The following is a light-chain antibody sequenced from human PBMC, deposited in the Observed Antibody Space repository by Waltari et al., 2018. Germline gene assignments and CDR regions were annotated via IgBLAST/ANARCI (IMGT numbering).Light chain of an antibody. J-gene: IGKJ1*01. V-gene: IGKV3-20*01. CDR3: QKYDRLPAT. Sequence: IVLTQSPGTPSLSPGQRATLSCRASQSIGKYLVWYQQKPGQAPRLLMYAASSRATGIPDRFSGSGSGTDFSLTISRLEPEDFAVYYCQKYDRLPATFGQGTKVEIK. CDR2: AAS. CDR1: QSIGKY.